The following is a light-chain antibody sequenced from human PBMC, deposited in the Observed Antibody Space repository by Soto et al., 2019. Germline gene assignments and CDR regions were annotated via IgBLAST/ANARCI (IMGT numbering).Light chain of an antibody. CDR1: QAVGSN. CDR2: GAS. V-gene: IGKV3-15*01. J-gene: IGKJ2*01. Sequence: EIVMTQSPATLSVSPGERVTLSCGASQAVGSNLAWYQQKTGQAPRLLISGASTRATGISARFSGRGSGTEFTLSISSLQSEDFGVYYCQQYNGWPYTFGQGTNLEIK. CDR3: QQYNGWPYT.